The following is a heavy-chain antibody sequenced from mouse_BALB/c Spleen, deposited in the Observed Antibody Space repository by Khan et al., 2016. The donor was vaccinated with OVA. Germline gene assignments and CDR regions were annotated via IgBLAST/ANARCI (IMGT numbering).Heavy chain of an antibody. J-gene: IGHJ2*01. Sequence: EVKLMESGGGLVQPGGSRKLSCVASGFTFSSFGMHWVRQAPEKGLEWVAYISGDSNTIYYTDTVMGRFTISRDNPKNTLFLQMTMLRSEDMAMYYCARSYFYGYYFDQWGQGTTLTVSS. CDR2: ISGDSNTI. CDR3: ARSYFYGYYFDQ. D-gene: IGHD1-1*01. V-gene: IGHV5-17*02. CDR1: GFTFSSFG.